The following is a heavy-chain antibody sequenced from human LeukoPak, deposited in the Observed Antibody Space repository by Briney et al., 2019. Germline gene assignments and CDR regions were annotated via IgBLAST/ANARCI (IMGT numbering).Heavy chain of an antibody. D-gene: IGHD6-19*01. J-gene: IGHJ4*02. CDR3: AKDARIAVAGTLFDY. CDR2: ISGSGGST. V-gene: IGHV3-23*01. Sequence: GGSLRLSCAASRFTFSSYAMSWVRQAPGKGLEWVSAISGSGGSTYYADSVRGRFTISRDNSKNTLYPQMNSLRAEDTAVYYCAKDARIAVAGTLFDYWGQGTLVTVSS. CDR1: RFTFSSYA.